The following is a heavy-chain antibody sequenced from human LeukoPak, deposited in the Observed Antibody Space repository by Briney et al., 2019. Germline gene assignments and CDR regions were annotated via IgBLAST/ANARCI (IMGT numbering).Heavy chain of an antibody. CDR2: ISSNGGST. CDR1: GFTFSSYA. V-gene: IGHV3-64D*06. D-gene: IGHD6-13*01. Sequence: PVGSLRLSCAASGFTFSSYAMHWVRQAPGKGLEYVSAISSNGGSTYYADSVKGRFTISRDNSKNTLYLQMSSLRGEDTAVYYCVKVHSSSWYYFDHWGQGTLVTVSS. CDR3: VKVHSSSWYYFDH. J-gene: IGHJ4*02.